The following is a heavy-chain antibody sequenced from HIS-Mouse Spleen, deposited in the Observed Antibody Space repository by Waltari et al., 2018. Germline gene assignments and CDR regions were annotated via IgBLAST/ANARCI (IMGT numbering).Heavy chain of an antibody. CDR1: GGSFSGYY. CDR3: ARGLGRDAFDI. V-gene: IGHV4-34*01. D-gene: IGHD3-16*01. Sequence: QVQLQQWGAGLLKPSETLSLTCAVYGGSFSGYYWSWIRQPPGKGREWIGEIKHSGSTNENPSLKSRVTISVDTSKNQFSRKLGSVTAADTAVYYCARGLGRDAFDIWGQGTMVTVSS. J-gene: IGHJ3*02. CDR2: IKHSGST.